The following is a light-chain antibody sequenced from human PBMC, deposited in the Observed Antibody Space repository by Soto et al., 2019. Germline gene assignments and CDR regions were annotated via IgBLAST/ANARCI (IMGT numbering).Light chain of an antibody. CDR2: NVG. CDR1: SSDVGGYNY. Sequence: QSALTQLRSVSVSPGQSVTISCTGTSSDVGGYNYVSWYQQYPGKAPKLIIYNVGTRRLGVSTRFSGSKSGNTASLTISGLQAEDEADYFCSSYTSDATFVFGTGTKVTVL. J-gene: IGLJ1*01. CDR3: SSYTSDATFV. V-gene: IGLV2-11*01.